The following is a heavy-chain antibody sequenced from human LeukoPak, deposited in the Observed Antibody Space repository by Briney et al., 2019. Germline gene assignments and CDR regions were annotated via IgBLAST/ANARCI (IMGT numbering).Heavy chain of an antibody. CDR1: GGSISSYY. J-gene: IGHJ4*02. CDR2: MYYGGNT. CDR3: AREVVD. Sequence: PSETLSLTCTVSGGSISSYYWSWIRQPPGRGLEWIGSMYYGGNTYHNPSLKSRVTISIDTSKNQFSLKLSSVTAADTAVYYCAREVVDWGQGTLVTVSS. D-gene: IGHD2-15*01. V-gene: IGHV4-59*01.